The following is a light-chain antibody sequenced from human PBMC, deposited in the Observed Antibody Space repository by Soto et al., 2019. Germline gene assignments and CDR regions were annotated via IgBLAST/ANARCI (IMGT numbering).Light chain of an antibody. Sequence: XSVLTQPPSASGSPGQSVTISCTGTSSDVGGYNYVSWYQQHPGKAPKLMIYEVSKRPSGVPDRFSGSKSGNTASLTVSGLQAEDEADYYCSSYAGSNNYVFGTGNKVTVL. J-gene: IGLJ1*01. CDR1: SSDVGGYNY. V-gene: IGLV2-8*01. CDR2: EVS. CDR3: SSYAGSNNYV.